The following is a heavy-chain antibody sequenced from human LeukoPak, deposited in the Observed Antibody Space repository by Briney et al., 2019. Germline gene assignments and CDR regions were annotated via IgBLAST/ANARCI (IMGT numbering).Heavy chain of an antibody. Sequence: GGSLTLSCAGPGFTFSSYAMSWVRQAPGQGLEWVSVISDSGDYTSYADSVRGRFTISRDNSRNTLYLQMISLRPEDTAVYYCAKDTSIGKYCTNGACSPFDYWGQGTLVTVSS. V-gene: IGHV3-23*01. D-gene: IGHD2-8*01. CDR1: GFTFSSYA. J-gene: IGHJ4*02. CDR3: AKDTSIGKYCTNGACSPFDY. CDR2: ISDSGDYT.